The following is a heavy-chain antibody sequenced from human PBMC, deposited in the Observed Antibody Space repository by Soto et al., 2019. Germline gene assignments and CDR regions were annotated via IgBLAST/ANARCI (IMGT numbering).Heavy chain of an antibody. Sequence: SETLSLTCAVSGGSISSGGYSWSWIRQPPGKGLEWIGYIYHSGSTYYNPSLKSRVTISVDRSKNQFSLKLSSVTAADTAVYYCATGGFEYQLPHYYYYGMDVWGQGTTVTVSS. CDR3: ATGGFEYQLPHYYYYGMDV. V-gene: IGHV4-30-2*01. CDR2: IYHSGST. D-gene: IGHD2-2*01. J-gene: IGHJ6*02. CDR1: GGSISSGGYS.